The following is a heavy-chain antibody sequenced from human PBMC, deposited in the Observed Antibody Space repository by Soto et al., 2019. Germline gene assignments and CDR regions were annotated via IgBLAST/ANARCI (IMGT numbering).Heavy chain of an antibody. CDR2: IHYSGST. CDR3: ARVAGTFYWYFER. V-gene: IGHV4-30-4*01. D-gene: IGHD3-10*01. Sequence: QVQLQESGPGLVKPSQTLSLTCTVSGGSISSGDYYWSWIRQPPGKGLEWIGYIHYSGSTYYNPSLKCRVTISVDTSKNHFSLKRSSVTAADAAVYYCARVAGTFYWYFERWGRGTLVTVSS. CDR1: GGSISSGDYY. J-gene: IGHJ2*01.